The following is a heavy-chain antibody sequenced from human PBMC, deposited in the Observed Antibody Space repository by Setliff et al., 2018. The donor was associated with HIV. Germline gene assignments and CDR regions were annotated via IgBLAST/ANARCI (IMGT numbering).Heavy chain of an antibody. D-gene: IGHD3-22*01. CDR3: ARGQDYYDSSGYDY. J-gene: IGHJ4*02. CDR1: GFRFRGHA. Sequence: PGGSLRLSCVASGFRFRGHAMNWVRQAPGKGLEWVSVISGSGGSTFYADSVKGRFTISRDNSKNTVYLQMSSLRVEDTAVYYCARGQDYYDSSGYDYWGQGTLVTVSS. V-gene: IGHV3-23*01. CDR2: ISGSGGST.